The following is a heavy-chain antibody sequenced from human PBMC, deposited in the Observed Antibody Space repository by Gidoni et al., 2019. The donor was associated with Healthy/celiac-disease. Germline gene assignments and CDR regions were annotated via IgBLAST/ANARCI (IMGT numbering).Heavy chain of an antibody. Sequence: EVQLVESGGGLVQPGRSLRLSCTASGFTFGDYAMSWFRQAPGKGLEWVGFIRSKAYGGTTEYAASVKGRFTISRDDSKSIAYLQMNSLKTEDTAVYYCTRDGWELPLDYWGQGTLVTVSS. CDR3: TRDGWELPLDY. CDR2: IRSKAYGGTT. J-gene: IGHJ4*02. D-gene: IGHD1-26*01. V-gene: IGHV3-49*03. CDR1: GFTFGDYA.